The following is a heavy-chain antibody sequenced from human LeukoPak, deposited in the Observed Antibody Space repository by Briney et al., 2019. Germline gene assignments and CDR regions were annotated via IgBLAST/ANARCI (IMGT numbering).Heavy chain of an antibody. V-gene: IGHV3-30*18. D-gene: IGHD1-26*01. CDR2: VPYDGSNK. J-gene: IGHJ6*02. CDR3: AKESGSYYYYYGMDV. Sequence: PGGSLRLSWAASGFTFSSYGMHWVRQAPGKGLEWVAVVPYDGSNKYYADSVKGRFTISRDNSKNTLYLQMNSLRAEDTAVYYCAKESGSYYYYYGMDVWGQGTRPPSP. CDR1: GFTFSSYG.